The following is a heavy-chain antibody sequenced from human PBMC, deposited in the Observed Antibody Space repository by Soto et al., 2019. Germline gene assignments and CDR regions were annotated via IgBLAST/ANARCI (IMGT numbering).Heavy chain of an antibody. D-gene: IGHD4-17*01. Sequence: SETLSLTCTVPGGSISSGGYYWSWIRQHPGKGLEWIGYIYYSGSTYYNPSLKSRVTISVDTSKNQFSLKLSSVTAADTAVYYCARDLNGDYSLDYYGMDVWGQGTTVTVSS. J-gene: IGHJ6*02. CDR2: IYYSGST. CDR1: GGSISSGGYY. V-gene: IGHV4-31*03. CDR3: ARDLNGDYSLDYYGMDV.